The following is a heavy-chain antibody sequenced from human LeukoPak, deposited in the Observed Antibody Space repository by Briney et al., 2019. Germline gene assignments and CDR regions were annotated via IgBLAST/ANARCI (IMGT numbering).Heavy chain of an antibody. CDR2: IYYSGNT. CDR1: GGSISHYY. V-gene: IGHV4-59*01. Sequence: SETLSLTCTVSGGSISHYYWNWIRQPPGKGLEWIGYIYYSGNTIYNPSLKSRVTISVDTSKNRISLKLSSVTAADTAVYYCARGYGGFESWGQGTLVTVSS. J-gene: IGHJ5*01. CDR3: ARGYGGFES. D-gene: IGHD4/OR15-4a*01.